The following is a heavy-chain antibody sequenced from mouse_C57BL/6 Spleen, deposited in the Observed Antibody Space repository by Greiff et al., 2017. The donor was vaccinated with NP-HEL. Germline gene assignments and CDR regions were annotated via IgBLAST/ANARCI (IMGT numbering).Heavy chain of an antibody. D-gene: IGHD3-1*01. Sequence: EVQLQQSGPELVKPGASVKISCKASGYSFTGYYMNWVKQSPEKSLEWIGEINPSTGGTTYNQKFKAKATLTVDKSSSTAYMQLKSLTSEDSAVYYGARSGDGYAMDYWGQGTSVTVSS. CDR1: GYSFTGYY. CDR3: ARSGDGYAMDY. V-gene: IGHV1-42*01. J-gene: IGHJ4*01. CDR2: INPSTGGT.